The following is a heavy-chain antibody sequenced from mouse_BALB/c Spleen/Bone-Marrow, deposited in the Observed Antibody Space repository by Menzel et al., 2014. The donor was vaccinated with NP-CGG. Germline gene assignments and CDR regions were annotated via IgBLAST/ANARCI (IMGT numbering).Heavy chain of an antibody. CDR1: GLDFSRYW. CDR3: ARLGDYGWFAY. D-gene: IGHD2-4*01. Sequence: EVKLVESGGGLVQPGGSLKLSCAASGLDFSRYWMSWVRQAPGKGLEWIGEINPDSSTINYTPSLKDKFIISRDNAKNTLYLQMSKVRSEDTALYYCARLGDYGWFAYWGQGTLVTVSA. V-gene: IGHV4-1*02. CDR2: INPDSSTI. J-gene: IGHJ3*01.